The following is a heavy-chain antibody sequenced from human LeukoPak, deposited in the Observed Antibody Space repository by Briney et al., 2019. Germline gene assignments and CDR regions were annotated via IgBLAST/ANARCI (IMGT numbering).Heavy chain of an antibody. CDR1: GGSFSGYY. V-gene: IGHV4-34*01. CDR2: INHSGST. Sequence: SETLSLTCGVYGGSFSGYYWSWIRQSPGKGLEWIGEINHSGSTNYNPSLKSRITMSVDTSKNQFSLRVSAVTAADTGVYYCAREGGRAYCYYHYMDVWGNGTTVIVSS. CDR3: AREGGRAYCYYHYMDV. J-gene: IGHJ6*03.